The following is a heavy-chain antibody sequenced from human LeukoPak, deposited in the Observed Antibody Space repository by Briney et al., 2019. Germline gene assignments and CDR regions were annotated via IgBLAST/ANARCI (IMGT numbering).Heavy chain of an antibody. D-gene: IGHD2-2*01. CDR1: GYTFSSYD. CDR3: ARDRCSSTSCYLLAPLGSSPDAFDI. Sequence: GASVKVSCKASGYTFSSYDISWVRQAPGQGLEWMGWISTYNDNTKYAQKFQGRVSMTTDTSTSTAYMELRSLRSDDTAMYYCARDRCSSTSCYLLAPLGSSPDAFDIWGQGTMVTVSS. CDR2: ISTYNDNT. J-gene: IGHJ3*02. V-gene: IGHV1-18*01.